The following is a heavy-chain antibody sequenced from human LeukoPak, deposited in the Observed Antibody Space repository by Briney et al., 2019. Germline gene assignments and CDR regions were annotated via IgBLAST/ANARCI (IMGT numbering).Heavy chain of an antibody. CDR1: GCTFTSYA. CDR3: ARAPPTIFGVVIPDIPDY. CDR2: INTNTGNP. J-gene: IGHJ4*02. V-gene: IGHV7-4-1*02. D-gene: IGHD3-3*01. Sequence: ASVKVSFKASGCTFTSYAMNWVRQAPGQGLEWMGWINTNTGNPTYAQGFTGRFVFSLDTSVSTAYLQISSLKAEDTAVYYCARAPPTIFGVVIPDIPDYWGQGTLVTVSS.